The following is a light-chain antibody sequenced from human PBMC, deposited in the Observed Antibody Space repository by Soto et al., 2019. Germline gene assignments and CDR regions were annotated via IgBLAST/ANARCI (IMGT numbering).Light chain of an antibody. J-gene: IGKJ2*01. CDR1: QSVSSSY. CDR2: GAS. Sequence: EIVLTQSPGTLSLSPGERATLSCRASQSVSSSYLAWYQQKPGQAPRLLIYGASSRATGIPDRFSGSGSGTDFTLTISRLEPEDVAVYYCQHYYEFPYTFGQGTNLEIK. V-gene: IGKV3-20*01. CDR3: QHYYEFPYT.